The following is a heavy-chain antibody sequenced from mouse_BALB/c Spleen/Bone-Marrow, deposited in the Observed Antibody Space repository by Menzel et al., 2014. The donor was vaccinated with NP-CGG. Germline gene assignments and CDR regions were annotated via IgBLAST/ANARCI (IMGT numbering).Heavy chain of an antibody. J-gene: IGHJ3*01. V-gene: IGHV1-80*01. Sequence: VQRVESGAELVRPGSSAKISCKASGYAFSSYWMNWVKQRPGQGLEWIGQIYPGDGDTNYNGKFKGKATLTADKSSSTAYMQLSSLTSEDSAVYFCAREGYDYDWFAYWGQGTLVTVSA. CDR1: GYAFSSYW. D-gene: IGHD2-4*01. CDR2: IYPGDGDT. CDR3: AREGYDYDWFAY.